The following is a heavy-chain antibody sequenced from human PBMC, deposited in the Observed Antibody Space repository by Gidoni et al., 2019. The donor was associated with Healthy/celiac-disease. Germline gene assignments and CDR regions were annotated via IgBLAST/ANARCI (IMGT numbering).Heavy chain of an antibody. CDR3: ARGYSGYDYGGY. J-gene: IGHJ4*02. V-gene: IGHV1-69*01. Sequence: QVQLVQSGAELQKPGSSVKVSCKASGGPFSSYAISWVRQAPGQRLEWMGGSIPIFGTANYEQKFQGRVTITADESTSTAYRELSSLRSEDTAVYYCARGYSGYDYGGYWGQGTLVTVSS. CDR1: GGPFSSYA. CDR2: SIPIFGTA. D-gene: IGHD5-12*01.